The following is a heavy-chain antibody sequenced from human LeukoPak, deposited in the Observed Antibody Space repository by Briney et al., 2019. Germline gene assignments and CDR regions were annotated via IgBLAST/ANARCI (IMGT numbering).Heavy chain of an antibody. CDR1: GGTFSSYT. D-gene: IGHD2-15*01. CDR3: ASTRYCSGGSCFAFDI. Sequence: SVKVSCKASGGTFSSYTISWVRQAPGQGLEWMGRIIPILGIANYAQKFQGRVTITADESTSTAYMELSSLRSEDTAVYYCASTRYCSGGSCFAFDIWGQGTMVTVSS. V-gene: IGHV1-69*02. J-gene: IGHJ3*02. CDR2: IIPILGIA.